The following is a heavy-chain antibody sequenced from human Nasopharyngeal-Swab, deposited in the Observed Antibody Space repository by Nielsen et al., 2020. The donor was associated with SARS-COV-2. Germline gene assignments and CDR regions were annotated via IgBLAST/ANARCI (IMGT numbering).Heavy chain of an antibody. CDR1: GGSISSYY. Sequence: SETLSLTCTVSGGSISSYYWSWIRQPPEKGLEWIGYIYYSGSTNYNPSLKSRVTISVDTSKNQFSLKLSSVTAADTAVYYCASGGGEGPYYYYYGMDVWGQGTTVTVSS. J-gene: IGHJ6*02. V-gene: IGHV4-59*08. D-gene: IGHD2-21*01. CDR2: IYYSGST. CDR3: ASGGGEGPYYYYYGMDV.